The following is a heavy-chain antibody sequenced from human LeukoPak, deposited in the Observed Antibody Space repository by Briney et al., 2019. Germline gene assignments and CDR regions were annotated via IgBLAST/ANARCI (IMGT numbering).Heavy chain of an antibody. D-gene: IGHD6-19*01. Sequence: INWVRRATGQGLEWMGWMNPNSGNTGYAQKFQGRVTMTRNTSISTAYMELSSLRSEDTAVYYCARWVRAGYSSGWYSPAPSYGMDVWGQGTTVTVSS. CDR3: ARWVRAGYSSGWYSPAPSYGMDV. J-gene: IGHJ6*02. CDR2: MNPNSGNT. V-gene: IGHV1-8*01.